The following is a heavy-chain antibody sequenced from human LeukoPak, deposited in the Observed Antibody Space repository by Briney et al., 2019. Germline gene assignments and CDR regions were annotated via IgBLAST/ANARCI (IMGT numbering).Heavy chain of an antibody. CDR2: IYYSGST. Sequence: SETPSLTCTVSGGSISSGGYYWSWIRQHPGKGLEWIGYIYYSGSTYYNPSLKSRVTISVDTSKNQFSLKLSSVTAADTAVYYCAREVSTVTTLDYWGQGTLVTVSS. J-gene: IGHJ4*02. CDR1: GGSISSGGYY. CDR3: AREVSTVTTLDY. D-gene: IGHD4-17*01. V-gene: IGHV4-31*03.